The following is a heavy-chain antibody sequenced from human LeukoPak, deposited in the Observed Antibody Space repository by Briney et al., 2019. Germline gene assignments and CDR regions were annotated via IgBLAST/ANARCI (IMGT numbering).Heavy chain of an antibody. CDR1: GGSISSGGYY. Sequence: SQTLSLTCTVSGGSISSGGYYWSRTRQHPGKGLGCIGYNFNSGSTSNNPSLRGRVTMSVDTSKNQFSLKLSSVAAADTAVYYCARERARLVDYWGQGTLVTVSS. J-gene: IGHJ4*02. CDR3: ARERARLVDY. D-gene: IGHD2-21*01. V-gene: IGHV4-31*03. CDR2: NFNSGST.